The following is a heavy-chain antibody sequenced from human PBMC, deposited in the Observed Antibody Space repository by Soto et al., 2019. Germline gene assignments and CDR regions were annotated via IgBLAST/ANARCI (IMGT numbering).Heavy chain of an antibody. D-gene: IGHD6-19*01. CDR3: EKVSNKWAVAHRGYFDY. J-gene: IGHJ4*02. CDR2: ISATGST. V-gene: IGHV3-23*01. Sequence: GGSLRLACEASGFTFSNYAMSWVRQAPGKGLEWVSTISATGSTLYADSVKGRFTISRDNSKNTVYLQMNFLRAEDTAVYYCEKVSNKWAVAHRGYFDYWGQGTLVTVSS. CDR1: GFTFSNYA.